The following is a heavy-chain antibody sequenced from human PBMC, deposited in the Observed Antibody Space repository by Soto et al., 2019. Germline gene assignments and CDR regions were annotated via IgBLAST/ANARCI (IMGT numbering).Heavy chain of an antibody. CDR2: IYYSGST. CDR1: GGSISSYY. V-gene: IGHV4-59*08. D-gene: IGHD2-2*01. J-gene: IGHJ5*02. Sequence: SETLSLTCTVSGGSISSYYWSWIRQPPGKGLEWIGYIYYSGSTNYNPSLKSRVTISVDTSKNQFSLKLSSVTAADTAVYYCARLNSYCSSTSCYDWFDPWGQGTLVTVSS. CDR3: ARLNSYCSSTSCYDWFDP.